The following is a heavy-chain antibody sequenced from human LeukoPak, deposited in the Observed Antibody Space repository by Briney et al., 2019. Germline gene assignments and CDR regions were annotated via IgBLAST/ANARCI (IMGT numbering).Heavy chain of an antibody. CDR2: IYYSGST. CDR3: ARDRMGYCSGGSCYGMDV. Sequence: SETLSLTCTVSGGSISSYYWSWIRQPPGKGLEWIGYIYYSGSTNYNPSLKSRVTISVDTSKNQFSLKLSSVTAADTAVYYCARDRMGYCSGGSCYGMDVWGQGTTVTVSS. J-gene: IGHJ6*02. CDR1: GGSISSYY. D-gene: IGHD2-15*01. V-gene: IGHV4-59*01.